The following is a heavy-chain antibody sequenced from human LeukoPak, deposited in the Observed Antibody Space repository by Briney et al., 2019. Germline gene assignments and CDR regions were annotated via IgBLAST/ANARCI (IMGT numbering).Heavy chain of an antibody. J-gene: IGHJ4*02. D-gene: IGHD3-3*01. CDR3: ARVHNYDFWSGYYGSIDY. V-gene: IGHV1-18*01. Sequence: VASVKVSCKASGYTFTSYGISWVRQAPGQGLEWMGWISAYNGNTNYAQKLQGRVTMTTDTSTSTAYMELRSLRSDDTAVYCCARVHNYDFWSGYYGSIDYWGQGTLVTVSS. CDR2: ISAYNGNT. CDR1: GYTFTSYG.